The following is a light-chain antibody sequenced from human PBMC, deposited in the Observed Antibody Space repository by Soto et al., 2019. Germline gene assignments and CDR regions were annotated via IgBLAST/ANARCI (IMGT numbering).Light chain of an antibody. Sequence: HSVLTQPPSVSAAPGQKVTISCAGSSSNIGNNYVSWYQQLPGTAPKLLNYDNNKRPSGIPDRFSGSKSGTSATLGITGLQTGDEADYYCGTWDSSLSAVVFGGGTKLTVL. CDR2: DNN. CDR1: SSNIGNNY. V-gene: IGLV1-51*01. J-gene: IGLJ2*01. CDR3: GTWDSSLSAVV.